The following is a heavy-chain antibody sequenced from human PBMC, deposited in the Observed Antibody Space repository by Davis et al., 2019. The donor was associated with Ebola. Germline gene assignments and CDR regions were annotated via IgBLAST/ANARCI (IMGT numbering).Heavy chain of an antibody. D-gene: IGHD4-17*01. CDR1: GFTFSSYA. V-gene: IGHV3-23*01. Sequence: PGGSLRLSCAASGFTFSSYAMSWVRQAPGKGLEWVSAISGSGGSTYYADSVKGRFTISRDNSKNTLYLQMNSLRAEDTALYYCAKDKTTVTQYWYFDLWGRGTLVTVSS. CDR3: AKDKTTVTQYWYFDL. CDR2: ISGSGGST. J-gene: IGHJ2*01.